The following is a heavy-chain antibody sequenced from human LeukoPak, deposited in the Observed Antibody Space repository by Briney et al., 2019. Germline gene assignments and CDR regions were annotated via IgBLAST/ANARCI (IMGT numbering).Heavy chain of an antibody. V-gene: IGHV4-59*01. Sequence: SETLSLTCTVSGGSISRYYWSWIRQPPGKGLEWIGYIYYSGTTNYNPSLKSRVTILVDTSKNQFSLNLSSVTAADTALYYCARVGGTGDFDYWGQGTLVTVSS. CDR2: IYYSGTT. CDR1: GGSISRYY. CDR3: ARVGGTGDFDY. D-gene: IGHD3-16*01. J-gene: IGHJ4*02.